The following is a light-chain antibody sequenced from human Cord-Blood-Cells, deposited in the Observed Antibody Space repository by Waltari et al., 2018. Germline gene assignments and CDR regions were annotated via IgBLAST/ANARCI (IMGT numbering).Light chain of an antibody. Sequence: QSALTQPGSVSGSLAHSITFSCHGTSSGLGGSHYLPWYPHHPGKAPKPMIYYVSNRPSGVSNRFSGSKSGNTASLTSSGLQAEDEADYYCSSYTSSSTSGVFGGGTKLTVL. V-gene: IGLV2-14*03. CDR3: SSYTSSSTSGV. CDR1: SSGLGGSHY. CDR2: YVS. J-gene: IGLJ3*02.